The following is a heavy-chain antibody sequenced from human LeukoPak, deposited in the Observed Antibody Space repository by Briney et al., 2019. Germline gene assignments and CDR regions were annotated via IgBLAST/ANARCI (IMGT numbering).Heavy chain of an antibody. CDR2: INPNSGGT. CDR1: GYTFTGYY. Sequence: ASVTVSCTASGYTFTGYYMHWVRQAPGQGLEWMGWINPNSGGTNYAQKFQGRVTMTRDTSISTAYMELSRLTSDDTAVYYCARGGYRQDWFDPWGQGTLVTVSS. D-gene: IGHD5-12*01. V-gene: IGHV1-2*02. J-gene: IGHJ5*02. CDR3: ARGGYRQDWFDP.